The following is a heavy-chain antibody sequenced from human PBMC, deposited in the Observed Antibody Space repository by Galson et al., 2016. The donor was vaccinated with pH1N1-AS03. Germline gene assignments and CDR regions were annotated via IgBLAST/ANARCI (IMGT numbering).Heavy chain of an antibody. D-gene: IGHD2-21*01. V-gene: IGHV3-48*03. CDR1: GFTFRSYE. J-gene: IGHJ3*02. CDR3: TKGYLTSTAVIARDGLDI. Sequence: SLRLSCAASGFTFRSYEMNWVRQAPGKGLEWVSYISSSGSTIYYADSVKGRFTLSRDNAKNSLYLQMNSLRAEDTAVYYCTKGYLTSTAVIARDGLDIWGQGTMVTVSS. CDR2: ISSSGSTI.